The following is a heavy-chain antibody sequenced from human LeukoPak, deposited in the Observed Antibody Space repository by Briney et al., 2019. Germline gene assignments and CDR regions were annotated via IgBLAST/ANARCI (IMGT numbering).Heavy chain of an antibody. CDR1: GFTFSNAW. Sequence: WGSLRLSCAASGFTFSNAWMSWVRQPPGKGLEWIGSIYYSGSTYYNPSLKSRVTISVDTSKNQFSLKLSSVTAADTAVYYCARNLIVVVVAATGFWFDPWGQGTLVTVSS. CDR2: IYYSGST. CDR3: ARNLIVVVVAATGFWFDP. J-gene: IGHJ5*02. V-gene: IGHV4-38-2*01. D-gene: IGHD2-15*01.